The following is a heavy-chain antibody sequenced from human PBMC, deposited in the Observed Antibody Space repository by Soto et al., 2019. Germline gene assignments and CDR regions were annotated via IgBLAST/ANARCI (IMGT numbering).Heavy chain of an antibody. J-gene: IGHJ4*02. V-gene: IGHV4-39*01. D-gene: IGHD3-16*01. Sequence: QLQLQESGPGLVKPSETLSLTCTVSGGSISSSSYYWGWIRQPPGKGLEWIGSIYYSGSTYYNPSLKGRVTISVDTSKNQFSLKLSSVTAADTAVYYCARQGGSHLSDWGQGTLVTVSS. CDR1: GGSISSSSYY. CDR3: ARQGGSHLSD. CDR2: IYYSGST.